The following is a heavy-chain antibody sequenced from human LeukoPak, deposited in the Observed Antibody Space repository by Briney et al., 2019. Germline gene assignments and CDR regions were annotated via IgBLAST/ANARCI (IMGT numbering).Heavy chain of an antibody. V-gene: IGHV1-69*04. CDR2: IIPILGIA. CDR3: ATQYIRAGITGDFDY. Sequence: EASVKVSCKASGGTFSSYAISWVRQAPGQGLEWMGRIIPILGIANYAQKFQGRVTITADKSTSTAYMELSSLRSEDTAVYYCATQYIRAGITGDFDYWGQGTLVTVSS. J-gene: IGHJ4*02. D-gene: IGHD3-16*01. CDR1: GGTFSSYA.